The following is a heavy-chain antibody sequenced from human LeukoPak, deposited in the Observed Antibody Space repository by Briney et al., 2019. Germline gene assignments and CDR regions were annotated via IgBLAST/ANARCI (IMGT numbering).Heavy chain of an antibody. J-gene: IGHJ4*02. CDR1: GFSLSTSGVG. CDR3: ALKYYYDSSGYPFDY. V-gene: IGHV2-5*01. CDR2: IYWNDDK. D-gene: IGHD3-22*01. Sequence: SGPTLVKSTQTLTLTCTFSGFSLSTSGVGVGWIRQPPGKALEWLALIYWNDDKRYSPSLKSRLTITKDTSKNQVVLTMTNMDPVDTATYYCALKYYYDSSGYPFDYWGQGTLVTVSS.